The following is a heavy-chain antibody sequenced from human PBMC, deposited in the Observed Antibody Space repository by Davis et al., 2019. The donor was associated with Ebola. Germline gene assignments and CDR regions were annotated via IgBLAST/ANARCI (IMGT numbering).Heavy chain of an antibody. J-gene: IGHJ6*02. CDR3: ARNAYDYGDYEERDYYYYGMDV. Sequence: SETLSLTCAVYGGSFSGYYWSWIRQPPGKGLEWIGEINHSGSTNYNPSLKSRVTISVDTSKNQFSLQLNSVTPEDTAVYYCARNAYDYGDYEERDYYYYGMDVWGQGTTVTVSS. V-gene: IGHV4-34*01. CDR2: INHSGST. D-gene: IGHD4-17*01. CDR1: GGSFSGYY.